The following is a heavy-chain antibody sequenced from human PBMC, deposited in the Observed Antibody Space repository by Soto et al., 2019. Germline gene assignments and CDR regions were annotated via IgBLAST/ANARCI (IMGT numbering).Heavy chain of an antibody. V-gene: IGHV3-9*01. D-gene: IGHD2-2*01. CDR3: AKTDCSTSSCYSAASTGIYP. Sequence: PGGSLRLSCAASGFTFEDYAMHWVRQAPGKGLEWVSGISWNSGSIGYADSVKGRFTISRDNAKNSLYLQMNSLRPEDTALYYCAKTDCSTSSCYSAASTGIYPCGQGTLVTVFS. CDR1: GFTFEDYA. J-gene: IGHJ5*02. CDR2: ISWNSGSI.